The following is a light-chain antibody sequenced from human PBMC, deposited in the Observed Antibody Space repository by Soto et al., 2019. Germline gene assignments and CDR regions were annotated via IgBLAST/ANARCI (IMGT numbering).Light chain of an antibody. CDR1: QTVLYTSNNKNY. Sequence: IVMTQSPDSLAGSLGERATINCKSSQTVLYTSNNKNYLASYQQKPGQPPKLLIYWASTRESGVPDRFSGSGSGTDFTLTISRLEPEDSAVYYCQQYGSSPLTFGGGTKVDIK. CDR3: QQYGSSPLT. J-gene: IGKJ4*01. CDR2: WAS. V-gene: IGKV4-1*01.